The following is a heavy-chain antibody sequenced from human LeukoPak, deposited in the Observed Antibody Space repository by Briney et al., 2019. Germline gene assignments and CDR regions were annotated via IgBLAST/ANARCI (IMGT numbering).Heavy chain of an antibody. CDR1: GYTFTSYY. V-gene: IGHV1-46*01. CDR2: INPSGGST. J-gene: IGHJ4*02. CDR3: ARGGASYSSGWYHFDY. Sequence: ASVKVSCKASGYTFTSYYMHWVRQAPGQGLEWMGIINPSGGSTSYAQKFQGRVTMTRDTSTSTVYMELSSLRSEDTAVHYCARGGASYSSGWYHFDYWGQGTLVTVSS. D-gene: IGHD6-19*01.